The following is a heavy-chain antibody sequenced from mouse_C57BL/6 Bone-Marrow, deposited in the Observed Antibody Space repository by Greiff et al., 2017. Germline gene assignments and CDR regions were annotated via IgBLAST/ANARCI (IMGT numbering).Heavy chain of an antibody. V-gene: IGHV5-16*01. J-gene: IGHJ2*01. Sequence: EVQRVESEGGLVQPGRSMKLSCTASGFTFSDYYMACVRQVPEKGLEWVANINYDGSSTYYLDSLKSRFIISRDNAKNILYLQMSSLKSEDTATYYCARDRWGYYFDYWGQGTTLTVSS. D-gene: IGHD2-3*01. CDR1: GFTFSDYY. CDR2: INYDGSST. CDR3: ARDRWGYYFDY.